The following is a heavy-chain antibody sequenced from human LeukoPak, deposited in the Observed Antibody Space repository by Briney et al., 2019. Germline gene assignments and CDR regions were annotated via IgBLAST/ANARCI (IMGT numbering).Heavy chain of an antibody. CDR1: GFTFSSYA. CDR3: AKDPIAVAGMGIFDY. CDR2: ISGSGGST. Sequence: GGSPRLSCAASGFTFSSYAMSWVRQAPGKGLEWVSAISGSGGSTYYADSVKGRFTISRDNSKNTLYLQMNSLRAEDTAVYYCAKDPIAVAGMGIFDYWGQGTLVTVSS. D-gene: IGHD6-19*01. J-gene: IGHJ4*02. V-gene: IGHV3-23*01.